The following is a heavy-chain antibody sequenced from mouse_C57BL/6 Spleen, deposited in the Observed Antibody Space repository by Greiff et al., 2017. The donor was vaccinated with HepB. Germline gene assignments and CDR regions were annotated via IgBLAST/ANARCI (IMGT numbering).Heavy chain of an antibody. CDR2: ISYDGSN. V-gene: IGHV3-6*01. CDR3: ARGDYSNYFDY. CDR1: GYSITSGYY. D-gene: IGHD2-5*01. Sequence: EVKLMESGPGLVKPSQSLSLTCSVTGYSITSGYYWNWIRQFPGNKLEWMGYISYDGSNNYNPSLKNRISITRDTSKNQFFLKLNSVTTEDTATYYCARGDYSNYFDYWGQGTTLTVSS. J-gene: IGHJ2*01.